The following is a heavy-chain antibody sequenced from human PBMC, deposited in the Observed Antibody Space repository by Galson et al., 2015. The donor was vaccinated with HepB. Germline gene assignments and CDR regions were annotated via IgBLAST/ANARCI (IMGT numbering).Heavy chain of an antibody. Sequence: SLRLSCAVSGFTFSNYGVHWVRQAPGKGLEWVAVISSDGSNEFYTNSVKGRFTISRDNSKNTLYLQMNSLRPEDTAVYYCAKSGGIGYNWNDGLDYWGQGTLVTVS. CDR3: AKSGGIGYNWNDGLDY. CDR2: ISSDGSNE. D-gene: IGHD1-1*01. V-gene: IGHV3-30*18. CDR1: GFTFSNYG. J-gene: IGHJ4*02.